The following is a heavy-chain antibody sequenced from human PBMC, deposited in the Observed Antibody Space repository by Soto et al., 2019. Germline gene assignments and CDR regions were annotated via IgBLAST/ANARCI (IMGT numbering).Heavy chain of an antibody. V-gene: IGHV3-23*01. CDR1: GFTFSTYA. Sequence: PVGSLRLSCAASGFTFSTYAMNWVRQAPGKGLEWVSVISGSGDSTYYADSVKGRFTISRDNSKNTLYLQMNSLRAEDTAVYYCAEDETWDSGSPNPFDYWGQGTLVTVSS. D-gene: IGHD1-26*01. CDR2: ISGSGDST. CDR3: AEDETWDSGSPNPFDY. J-gene: IGHJ4*02.